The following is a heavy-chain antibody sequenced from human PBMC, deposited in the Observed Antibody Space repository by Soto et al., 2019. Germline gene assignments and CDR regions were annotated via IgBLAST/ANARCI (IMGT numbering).Heavy chain of an antibody. D-gene: IGHD2-2*01. CDR3: ARAPYSTNYYYYGIDV. J-gene: IGHJ6*02. Sequence: SETLSLTCTVSGGSISSDAYSWSWIRQPPGKGLEWVGYMSHRGIPYYNPSLKSRVTISVDRSKNQFSLKLTSVTAADTAVYYCARAPYSTNYYYYGIDVWGQGTTVTVSS. CDR2: MSHRGIP. V-gene: IGHV4-30-2*01. CDR1: GGSISSDAYS.